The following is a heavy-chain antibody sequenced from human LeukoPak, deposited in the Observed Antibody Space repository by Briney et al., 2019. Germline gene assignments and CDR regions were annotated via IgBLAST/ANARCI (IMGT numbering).Heavy chain of an antibody. D-gene: IGHD7-27*01. J-gene: IGHJ4*02. V-gene: IGHV3-23*01. CDR1: GFTSSSYA. Sequence: PGGSLRLSCAASGFTSSSYAMSWVRQAPGKGLEWVASVSGDGANTNYAESLKGRFTISRDNSKNTQYLQMNSLTGEDTAIYYCAKDPFHWGTIYFDYWGQGALVTVSS. CDR3: AKDPFHWGTIYFDY. CDR2: VSGDGANT.